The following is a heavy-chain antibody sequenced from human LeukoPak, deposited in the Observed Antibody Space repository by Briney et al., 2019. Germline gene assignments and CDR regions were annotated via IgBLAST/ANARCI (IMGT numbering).Heavy chain of an antibody. CDR2: ISGSGGST. J-gene: IGHJ4*02. CDR3: AKSLRFGESYYFDY. Sequence: GGSLRLSCAASGFTFSSYAMSWVRQAPGKGLEWVSAISGSGGSTYYADSVKGRFTISRDNSKNTLYLQMNSPRAEDTAVYYCAKSLRFGESYYFDYWGQGTLVTVSS. V-gene: IGHV3-23*01. D-gene: IGHD3-10*01. CDR1: GFTFSSYA.